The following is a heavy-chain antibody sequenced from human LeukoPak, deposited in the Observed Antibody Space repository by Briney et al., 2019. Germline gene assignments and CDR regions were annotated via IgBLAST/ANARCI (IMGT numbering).Heavy chain of an antibody. CDR2: IYHSGST. V-gene: IGHV4-38-2*01. CDR3: ARAETDSVGAFDI. D-gene: IGHD5/OR15-5a*01. Sequence: KPSETLSLTCAVSGYSISSGYYWGWIRQPPGKGLEWIGSIYHSGSTYYNPSLKSRVTISVDTSKNQSSLKLSSVTAADTAVYYCARAETDSVGAFDIWGQGTMVTVSS. J-gene: IGHJ3*02. CDR1: GYSISSGYY.